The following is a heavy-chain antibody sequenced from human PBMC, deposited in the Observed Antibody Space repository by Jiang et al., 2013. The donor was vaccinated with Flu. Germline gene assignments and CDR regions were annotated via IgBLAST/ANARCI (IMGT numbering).Heavy chain of an antibody. CDR2: IRYDGNNE. Sequence: VQLLESGGGVVQPGGSLRPSCAASGFTFSSYGMHWVRQAPGKGLEWVAFIRYDGNNEYYADSVKGRFTISRDNSKNSLYLQMNSLRAEDTAVYYCANNMATIALKYFQHWGQGTLVTVSS. CDR1: GFTFSSYG. V-gene: IGHV3-30*02. D-gene: IGHD5-12*01. CDR3: ANNMATIALKYFQH. J-gene: IGHJ1*01.